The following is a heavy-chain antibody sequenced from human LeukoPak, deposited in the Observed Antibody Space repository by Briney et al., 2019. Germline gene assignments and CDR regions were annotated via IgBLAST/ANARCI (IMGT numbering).Heavy chain of an antibody. D-gene: IGHD3-22*01. Sequence: PGGSLRLSCAASGFTFSSYAMHWVRQAPGKGLEWVAVISYDGSNKYYADSVKGRFTISRDNSKNTLYLQMNSLRAEDTAVYYCARLTPHYYDSSGYYDSVWKGAFDIWGQGTMVTVSS. CDR3: ARLTPHYYDSSGYYDSVWKGAFDI. CDR2: ISYDGSNK. CDR1: GFTFSSYA. J-gene: IGHJ3*02. V-gene: IGHV3-30-3*01.